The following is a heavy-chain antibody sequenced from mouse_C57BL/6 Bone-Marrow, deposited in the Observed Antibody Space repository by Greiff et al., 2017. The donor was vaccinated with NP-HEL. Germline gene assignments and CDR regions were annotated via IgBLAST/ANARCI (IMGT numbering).Heavy chain of an antibody. V-gene: IGHV1-50*01. CDR2: IDPSDSYT. CDR1: GYTFTSYW. D-gene: IGHD1-1*01. CDR3: ARGGNGVYSD. J-gene: IGHJ2*01. Sequence: VQLQQSGAELVKPGASVKLSCKASGYTFTSYWMQWVKQRPGQGLEWIGEIDPSDSYTNYNQKFKGKATLTVDTSSSTAYMQLSSLTSEDSAVYYCARGGNGVYSDWGQGTTLTVSS.